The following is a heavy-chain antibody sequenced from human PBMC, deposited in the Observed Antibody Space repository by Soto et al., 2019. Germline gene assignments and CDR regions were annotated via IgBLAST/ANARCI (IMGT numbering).Heavy chain of an antibody. CDR1: GYSFTSYW. J-gene: IGHJ6*02. D-gene: IGHD3-9*01. CDR3: ARHIDAGYFDWLLYDRHNYYYGMDG. CDR2: IDPSDNYT. Sequence: PGESLTISCKGSGYSFTSYWISWVRQMPGKGLEWMGRIDPSDNYTNYSPSFQCHVTISADKSIRTDYLQWSSQKISDTDMYYCARHIDAGYFDWLLYDRHNYYYGMDGWGQGTTFTIAS. V-gene: IGHV5-10-1*01.